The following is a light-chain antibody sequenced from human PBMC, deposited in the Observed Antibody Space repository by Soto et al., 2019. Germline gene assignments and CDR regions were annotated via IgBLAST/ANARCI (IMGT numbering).Light chain of an antibody. CDR3: RSDPRSNPSL. V-gene: IGLV2-8*01. J-gene: IGLJ1*01. Sequence: QSALAQPPSASGSPGQSVTISCTGTSSDVGGYNFVSWYQQHPGKAPKLMIYEVSKRPSGVPDCFSGSKSDYTASLTVSGLQAEDDAYYDCRSDPRSNPSLFGAGTKFAVL. CDR1: SSDVGGYNF. CDR2: EVS.